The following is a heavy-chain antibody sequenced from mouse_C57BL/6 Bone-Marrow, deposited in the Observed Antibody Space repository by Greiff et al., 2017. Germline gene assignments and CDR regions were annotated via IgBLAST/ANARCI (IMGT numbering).Heavy chain of an antibody. Sequence: EVKLQESGPGLVKPSQSLSLTCSVTGYSITSGYYWNWIRQFPGNKLEWMGYISYDGSNNYNPSLKNRISITRDTSKNQFFLKLNSVTTEDTATYYCARSRGYYYGSSFDYWGQGTTLTVSS. CDR2: ISYDGSN. CDR1: GYSITSGYY. J-gene: IGHJ2*01. CDR3: ARSRGYYYGSSFDY. D-gene: IGHD1-1*01. V-gene: IGHV3-6*01.